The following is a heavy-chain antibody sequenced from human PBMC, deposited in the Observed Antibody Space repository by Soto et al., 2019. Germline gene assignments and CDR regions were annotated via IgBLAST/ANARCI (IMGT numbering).Heavy chain of an antibody. CDR2: MNPNSGNT. J-gene: IGHJ6*03. CDR3: ARGRRTVTTSYYYYYMDV. CDR1: GYTFTSYD. Sequence: ASVKVSCKASGYTFTSYDINWVRQAIGQGLEWMGWMNPNSGNTGYAQKFQGRVTMTRNTSISTAYMELSSLRSEDTAVYYCARGRRTVTTSYYYYYMDVWGKGTTVTVSS. D-gene: IGHD4-4*01. V-gene: IGHV1-8*01.